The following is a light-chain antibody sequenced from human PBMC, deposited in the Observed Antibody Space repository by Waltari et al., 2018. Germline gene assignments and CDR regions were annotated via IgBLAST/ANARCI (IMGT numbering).Light chain of an antibody. J-gene: IGKJ2*01. V-gene: IGKV1-9*01. CDR3: QQGRSYPYT. CDR2: YSN. CDR1: QDIGSS. Sequence: DIQMSQSPYSLSASVGGRVTITCLASQDIGSSLNWYHHKPVQAPKLMIYYSNTLPSGVPSRFSGSGSGTEFTLTISNLQPEDFATYYCQQGRSYPYTFGQGTKL.